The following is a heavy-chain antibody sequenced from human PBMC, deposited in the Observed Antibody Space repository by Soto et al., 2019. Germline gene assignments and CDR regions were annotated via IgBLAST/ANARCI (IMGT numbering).Heavy chain of an antibody. CDR1: GFTFSNYW. CDR3: ARALVNGGDY. V-gene: IGHV3-7*01. D-gene: IGHD2-8*02. J-gene: IGHJ4*02. Sequence: AGGSLRLSCAASGFTFSNYWMTWVRQAPGKGLEWVANIKQDGSETHYVDSVKGRFTISRDNAKNSLYLQMNSLRAEDTAVYYCARALVNGGDYWGQGTLVTVSS. CDR2: IKQDGSET.